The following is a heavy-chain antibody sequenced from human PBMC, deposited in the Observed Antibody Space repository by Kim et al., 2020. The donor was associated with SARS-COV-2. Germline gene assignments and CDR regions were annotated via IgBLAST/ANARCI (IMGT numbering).Heavy chain of an antibody. Sequence: SVKVSCKASGGSFGKYSVSWVRQAPGQGLEWVGGISPMFGTRNYAQHMQGRVTITADTSTNIVYMELSSLRPDDTAVYYCAREGGHDLGGGLLDSWGQG. CDR2: ISPMFGTR. V-gene: IGHV1-69*06. CDR3: AREGGHDLGGGLLDS. J-gene: IGHJ5*01. D-gene: IGHD2-15*01. CDR1: GGSFGKYS.